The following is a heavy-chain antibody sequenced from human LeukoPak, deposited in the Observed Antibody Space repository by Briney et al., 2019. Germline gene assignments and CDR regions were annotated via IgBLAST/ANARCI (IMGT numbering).Heavy chain of an antibody. D-gene: IGHD3-3*01. CDR2: IWYDGGNK. CDR3: ARAVGPFDY. J-gene: IGHJ4*02. Sequence: GGSLRLSCGASGFTFSSYGMHWVRQAPGKGLEWVAVIWYDGGNKYYADSVKGRFTISRDNSRDTLYLQMSSLRAEDTAVYYCARAVGPFDYWGQGTLVTVSS. V-gene: IGHV3-33*01. CDR1: GFTFSSYG.